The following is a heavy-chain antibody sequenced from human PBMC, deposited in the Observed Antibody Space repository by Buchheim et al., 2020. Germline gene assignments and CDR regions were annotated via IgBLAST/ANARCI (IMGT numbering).Heavy chain of an antibody. CDR1: GFSFSPFG. V-gene: IGHV3-21*01. CDR3: ARDFSGWSRDY. D-gene: IGHD6-19*01. CDR2: VGSGHHT. J-gene: IGHJ4*02. Sequence: DVQLVESGGGLVMPGGSLTLSCVTSGFSFSPFGMTWVRQAPGKGLEWVATVGSGHHTFYADLVEGRFTVSRDHDRSPVYLQLNSLRAEDTAVYFCARDFSGWSRDYWGQGTL.